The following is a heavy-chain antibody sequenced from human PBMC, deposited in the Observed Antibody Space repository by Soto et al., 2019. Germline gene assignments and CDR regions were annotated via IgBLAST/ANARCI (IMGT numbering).Heavy chain of an antibody. CDR3: ARSGFGELLERYGMDV. Sequence: GASVKVSCKASGYTFTSYYMHWVRQAPGQGLEWTGIINPSGGSTSYAQKFQGRVTMTRDTSTSTVYMELSSLRSEDTAVYYCARSGFGELLERYGMDVWGQGTTVTVSS. CDR1: GYTFTSYY. V-gene: IGHV1-46*01. D-gene: IGHD3-10*01. CDR2: INPSGGST. J-gene: IGHJ6*02.